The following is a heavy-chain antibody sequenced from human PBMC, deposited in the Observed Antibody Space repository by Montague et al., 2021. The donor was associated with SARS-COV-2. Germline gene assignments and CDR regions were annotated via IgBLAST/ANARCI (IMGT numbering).Heavy chain of an antibody. CDR3: VSSLPGNQFQFDY. Sequence: TLSLICSVSGGSITSGGYYWTWIRQRPGGDLEWLGYLYYNGMTHYSPSLKSRASFSLDTSKNQFSLKLTSATATDSALYFCVSSLPGNQFQFDYWGQGALVTVSS. D-gene: IGHD1-14*01. J-gene: IGHJ4*02. CDR1: GGSITSGGYY. V-gene: IGHV4-31*03. CDR2: LYYNGMT.